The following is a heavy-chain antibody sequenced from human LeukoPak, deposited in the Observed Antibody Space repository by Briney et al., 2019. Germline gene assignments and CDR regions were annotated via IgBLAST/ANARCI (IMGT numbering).Heavy chain of an antibody. CDR3: ARDSSDYDYVWGSYSWFDP. D-gene: IGHD3-16*01. CDR2: IYYSGST. CDR1: GGSISSNNYY. V-gene: IGHV4-39*07. J-gene: IGHJ5*02. Sequence: SETLSLTCTVSGGSISSNNYYWGWIRQPPGKGLEWIGSIYYSGSTYYNPSLKSRVTISVDTSKNQFSLKLSSVTAADTAVYYCARDSSDYDYVWGSYSWFDPWGQGTLVTVSS.